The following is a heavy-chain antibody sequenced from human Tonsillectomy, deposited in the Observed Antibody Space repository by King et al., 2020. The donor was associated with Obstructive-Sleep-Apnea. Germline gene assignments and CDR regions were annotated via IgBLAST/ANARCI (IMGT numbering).Heavy chain of an antibody. CDR3: AEADYGGKSLDY. CDR1: GFTFSSYA. CDR2: ISGRGVST. D-gene: IGHD4-23*01. J-gene: IGHJ4*02. V-gene: IGHV3-23*04. Sequence: VQLVESGGGLVQPGGSLRLSFAASGFTFSSYAISWVRQAPGKGLEWVSAISGRGVSTYYADSGKGRLTISRDNSKNTLYLQMNSLRAEDTAVYYCAEADYGGKSLDYWAREPWSPSPQ.